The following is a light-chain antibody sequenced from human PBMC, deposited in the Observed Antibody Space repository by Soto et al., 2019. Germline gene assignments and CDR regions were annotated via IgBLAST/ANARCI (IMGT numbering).Light chain of an antibody. CDR2: EVT. CDR1: SGDIGSYNR. J-gene: IGLJ2*01. Sequence: QSALTQPASVSGSPGQSITISCTGTSGDIGSYNRVSWYQQHPGKAPKLIIYEVTDRPSGVSYRFSGSKSGNTASLTISGLQAEDEAHYYCSSYSITTTRVVFGGGTKLTVL. CDR3: SSYSITTTRVV. V-gene: IGLV2-14*01.